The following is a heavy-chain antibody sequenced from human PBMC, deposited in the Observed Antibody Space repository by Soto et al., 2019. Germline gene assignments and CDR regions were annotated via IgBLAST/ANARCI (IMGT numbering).Heavy chain of an antibody. Sequence: PSETRSLTCSVAGAALNSGNYYWSWIRQVPGKGLEWIGHIYVTGAVDYNPSLRDRITISQDTSERQFSLNLKLVTAADTAVYYWPILRIATTNYQWFDPWGQGTLVTVSS. V-gene: IGHV4-31*06. CDR1: GAALNSGNYY. J-gene: IGHJ5*02. CDR2: IYVTGAV. D-gene: IGHD1-1*01. CDR3: PILRIATTNYQWFDP.